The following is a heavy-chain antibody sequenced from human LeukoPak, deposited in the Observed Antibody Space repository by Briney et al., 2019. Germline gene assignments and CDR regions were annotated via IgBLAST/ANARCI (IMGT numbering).Heavy chain of an antibody. V-gene: IGHV3-20*04. CDR1: GFTLDDYG. CDR3: ARDNIAAPFDY. D-gene: IGHD6-13*01. Sequence: GGSLRLSCAASGFTLDDYGMSWVRQAPGKGLEWVSGINWNGGSTGYADSVKGRFTISRDNAKNSLYLQMNSLRAEDTALYCCARDNIAAPFDYWGQGTLVTVSS. J-gene: IGHJ4*02. CDR2: INWNGGST.